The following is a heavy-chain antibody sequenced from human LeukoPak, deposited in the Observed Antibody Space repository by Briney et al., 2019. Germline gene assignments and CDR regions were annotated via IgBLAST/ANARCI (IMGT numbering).Heavy chain of an antibody. V-gene: IGHV4-34*01. CDR3: AKSGGYGLIDY. J-gene: IGHJ4*02. CDR2: INHSGST. CDR1: GGSFSGYY. Sequence: SETLSLTCAVYGGSFSGYYWSWIRQPPGKGLEWIGEINHSGSTNYNASLESRVTISVDTSKNEFSLRLNSVTAADTAMYYCAKSGGYGLIDYWGQGTLVTVSS. D-gene: IGHD1-26*01.